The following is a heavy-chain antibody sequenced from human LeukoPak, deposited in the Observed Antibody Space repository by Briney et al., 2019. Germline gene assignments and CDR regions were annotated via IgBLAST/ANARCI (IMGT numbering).Heavy chain of an antibody. V-gene: IGHV3-49*04. CDR3: TRVIPSYWEDSSSSPWYFDY. CDR1: GLTFGDYA. D-gene: IGHD6-6*01. Sequence: GGSLRLSCTASGLTFGDYAMSWVRQAPGKGREWVGFIRRKAYGGTTEYAASVKGRFTISRDDSKSIAYLQMNSLKTEDTAVYYCTRVIPSYWEDSSSSPWYFDYWGQRTLVTVSS. J-gene: IGHJ4*02. CDR2: IRRKAYGGTT.